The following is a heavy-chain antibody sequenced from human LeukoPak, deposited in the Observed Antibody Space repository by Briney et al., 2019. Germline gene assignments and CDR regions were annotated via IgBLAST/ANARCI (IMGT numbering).Heavy chain of an antibody. V-gene: IGHV4-39*01. CDR1: GSSINSIGYY. CDR2: MYYSGND. D-gene: IGHD3-22*01. J-gene: IGHJ4*02. Sequence: PSETLSLTCTVSGSSINSIGYYWGALRQPPGKGVEWIPTMYYSGNDYYNRSIKSRVSISVDTYKNQFSLKLNSVTAAETAVYYCARHSNYYDSSGYVTPNSFYFWGQGTLVTVSS. CDR3: ARHSNYYDSSGYVTPNSFYF.